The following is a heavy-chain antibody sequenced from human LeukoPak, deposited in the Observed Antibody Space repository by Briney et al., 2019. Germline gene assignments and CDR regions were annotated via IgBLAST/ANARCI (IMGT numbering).Heavy chain of an antibody. CDR2: ISSNGDTT. V-gene: IGHV3-64*01. CDR3: ARDFVVHYGWSAFDI. Sequence: PGGSLRLSCAASGFIFSNYAMHWVRQAPGKGLEFVSSISSNGDTTYYANSVKGRFTISRDNSKNTLYLQMNSLRAEDTAVYYCARDFVVHYGWSAFDIWGQGTVVIVSS. D-gene: IGHD3-10*01. J-gene: IGHJ3*02. CDR1: GFIFSNYA.